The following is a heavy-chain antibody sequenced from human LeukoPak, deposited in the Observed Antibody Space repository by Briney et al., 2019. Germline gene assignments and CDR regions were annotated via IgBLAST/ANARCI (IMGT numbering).Heavy chain of an antibody. Sequence: GESLKISCKGSGYSFTSYWIAGVRQMPGKGLEWMGIIYPGDSDTRYSPSFQGQVTISADKSISTAYLQWSSLKASDTAMYYCARHPEVAGSAFDIWGQGTMVTVSS. J-gene: IGHJ3*02. CDR3: ARHPEVAGSAFDI. D-gene: IGHD5-12*01. V-gene: IGHV5-51*01. CDR1: GYSFTSYW. CDR2: IYPGDSDT.